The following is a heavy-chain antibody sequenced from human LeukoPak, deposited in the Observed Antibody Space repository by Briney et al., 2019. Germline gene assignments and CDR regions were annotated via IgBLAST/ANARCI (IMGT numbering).Heavy chain of an antibody. J-gene: IGHJ6*02. CDR3: AREKSVVPAAMTDYYYYGMDV. CDR2: IKHDGRDK. V-gene: IGHV3-7*01. D-gene: IGHD2-2*01. CDR1: GFTFSSYW. Sequence: GGSLRLSCASSGFTFSSYWMSWVRQAPGKGLEWVANIKHDGRDKYYVDPVKGRFTISRDNAKNSLYLQMNSLRAEDTAVYYCAREKSVVPAAMTDYYYYGMDVWGQGTTVTVSS.